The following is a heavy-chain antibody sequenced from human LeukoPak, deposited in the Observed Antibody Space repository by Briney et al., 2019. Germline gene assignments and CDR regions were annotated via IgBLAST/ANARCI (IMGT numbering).Heavy chain of an antibody. J-gene: IGHJ4*02. CDR2: IIPIFGTA. Sequence: SVKVSCKASGGTFSSYAISWVRQAPGQGLEWMGGIIPIFGTANYAQKFQARVTITTDESTSTAYMELSSLRSEDTAVYYCVRDDGVESGSYSLDYWGQGTLVTVSS. V-gene: IGHV1-69*05. CDR1: GGTFSSYA. D-gene: IGHD1-26*01. CDR3: VRDDGVESGSYSLDY.